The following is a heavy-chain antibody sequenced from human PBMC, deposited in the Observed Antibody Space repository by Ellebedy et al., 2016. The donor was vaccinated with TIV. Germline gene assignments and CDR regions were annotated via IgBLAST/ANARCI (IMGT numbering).Heavy chain of an antibody. Sequence: PGGSLRLSCAASAFTFSSYNMNWVRQAPGKGLEWVSYISSSSRTIYYADSVKGRFTISRDNAKNSLYLQMNSLRDEDTAVYYCARDAPQVGEVAAGYYYGMDVWGQGTTVTVSS. V-gene: IGHV3-48*02. J-gene: IGHJ6*02. CDR1: AFTFSSYN. D-gene: IGHD2-15*01. CDR3: ARDAPQVGEVAAGYYYGMDV. CDR2: ISSSSRTI.